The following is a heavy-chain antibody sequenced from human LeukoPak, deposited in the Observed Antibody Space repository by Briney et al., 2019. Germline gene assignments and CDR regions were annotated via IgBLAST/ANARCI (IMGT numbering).Heavy chain of an antibody. V-gene: IGHV1-69*13. J-gene: IGHJ6*02. CDR2: IIPIFGTA. CDR1: GGTFSSYA. Sequence: SVKISCTASGGTFSSYAISWVRQAPGQGLEWMGGIIPIFGTANYAQKFQGRVTITADESTSTAYMELSSLRSEDTAVYYCASNRLRYCSSTSCYADMDVWGQGTTVTVSS. D-gene: IGHD2-2*01. CDR3: ASNRLRYCSSTSCYADMDV.